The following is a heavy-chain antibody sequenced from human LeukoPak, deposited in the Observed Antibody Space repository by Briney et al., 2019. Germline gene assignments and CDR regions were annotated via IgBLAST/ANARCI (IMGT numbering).Heavy chain of an antibody. CDR2: INTDESST. J-gene: IGHJ4*02. V-gene: IGHV3-74*01. D-gene: IGHD2-2*02. CDR3: ARGRGSCTSSSCYIDY. CDR1: GFAFNNYW. Sequence: QVGGSLRLSCEASGFAFNNYWIHWVRQAPGKGLVWVSRINTDESSTSYADSVKGRFTISRDNAKNTLYLQMNSLRAEDTAVYYCARGRGSCTSSSCYIDYWGQGTLVTVSS.